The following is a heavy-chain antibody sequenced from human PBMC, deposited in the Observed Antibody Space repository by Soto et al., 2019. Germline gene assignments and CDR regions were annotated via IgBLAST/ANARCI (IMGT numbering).Heavy chain of an antibody. V-gene: IGHV1-8*01. CDR2: VNPNNGDT. J-gene: IGHJ4*02. CDR3: ATVSRKAAALDFDY. Sequence: QVQLVQSGAELKKPGASVKVSCKASGYTFSNYDMNWVRQATGQGPEWIGWVNPNNGDTGYAQKFTGRVTLTTDLSTTTPYMDLPSLSSEEMAIYYCATVSRKAAALDFDYWGQGTLITVSS. D-gene: IGHD2-15*01. CDR1: GYTFSNYD.